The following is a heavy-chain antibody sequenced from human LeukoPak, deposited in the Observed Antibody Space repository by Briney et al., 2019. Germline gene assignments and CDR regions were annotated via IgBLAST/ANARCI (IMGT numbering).Heavy chain of an antibody. CDR1: GGSFSGYY. V-gene: IGHV4-34*01. D-gene: IGHD2-15*01. CDR2: INHSGST. Sequence: PSETLSLTCAVYGGSFSGYYWSWIRQPPGKGLEWIGEINHSGSTNYNPSLKSRVTISVDTSKNQFSLRPSSVTAADTAVYYCARYVIVVVAPTEGGYYFDYWGQGTLVTVSS. J-gene: IGHJ4*02. CDR3: ARYVIVVVAPTEGGYYFDY.